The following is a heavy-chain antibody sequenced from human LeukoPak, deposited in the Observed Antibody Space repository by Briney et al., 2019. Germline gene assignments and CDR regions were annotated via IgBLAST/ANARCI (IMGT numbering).Heavy chain of an antibody. Sequence: SQTLSLTCAVSGGSISSGGYSWSWIRQPPGKGLEWIGYIYHSGSTYYNPSLKSRVTISVDRSKNQFSLKLSSVTAADTAVYYCARAAAGSCPYYFDYWGQGTLVTVSS. CDR2: IYHSGST. J-gene: IGHJ4*02. CDR1: GGSISSGGYS. CDR3: ARAAAGSCPYYFDY. D-gene: IGHD1-26*01. V-gene: IGHV4-30-2*01.